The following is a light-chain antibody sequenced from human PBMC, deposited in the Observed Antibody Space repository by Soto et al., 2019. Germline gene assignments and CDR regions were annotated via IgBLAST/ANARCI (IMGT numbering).Light chain of an antibody. J-gene: IGKJ1*01. Sequence: DIHMTQSPCTVSASVGDRVTITCLASQSINNWLAWYQQKPGKAPKFLIYDASNLESGVPSRFSGSASATEFTPTISSLQPDDFATYYCQQYESYSPWTFGQGTKVDIK. CDR1: QSINNW. CDR3: QQYESYSPWT. CDR2: DAS. V-gene: IGKV1-5*01.